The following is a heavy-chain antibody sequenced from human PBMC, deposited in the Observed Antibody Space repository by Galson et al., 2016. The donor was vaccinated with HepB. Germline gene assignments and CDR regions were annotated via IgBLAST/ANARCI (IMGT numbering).Heavy chain of an antibody. V-gene: IGHV1-3*01. Sequence: SVKVSCKASGYTFTNNGIHWLRQAPGQRPEWMGWSHPANGRTEYSQRFQGRFTFTRDKSASIAYMELSSLTSEDTAVYYCARLSAAMIGYFQYWGQGTLIAVSS. D-gene: IGHD2-2*01. CDR3: ARLSAAMIGYFQY. CDR2: SHPANGRT. CDR1: GYTFTNNG. J-gene: IGHJ1*01.